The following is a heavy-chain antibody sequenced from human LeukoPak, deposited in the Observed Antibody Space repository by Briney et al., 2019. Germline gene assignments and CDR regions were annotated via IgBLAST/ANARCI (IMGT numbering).Heavy chain of an antibody. V-gene: IGHV3-30*18. J-gene: IGHJ5*02. CDR2: ISYDGSNK. CDR3: AKGIAAAEGFDP. CDR1: GFTFSSYG. D-gene: IGHD6-13*01. Sequence: PGRSLRLSRAASGFTFSSYGMHWVRQAPGKGLEWVAVISYDGSNKYYADSVKGRFTISRDNSKNTLYLQMNSLRAEGTAVYYCAKGIAAAEGFDPWGQGTLVTVSS.